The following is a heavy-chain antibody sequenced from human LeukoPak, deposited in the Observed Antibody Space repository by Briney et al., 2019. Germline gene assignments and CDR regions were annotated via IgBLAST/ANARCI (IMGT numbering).Heavy chain of an antibody. Sequence: GGSLRLSCKRSGYSFTSYWIGWVRQMPGKGLEWMGIIYPGDSHTRYSPSFQGQVTISADKSISTAYLQWSSLKASDTAMYYCARHDTYYYDSSGFTPQVYWGQGTLVTVSS. J-gene: IGHJ4*02. V-gene: IGHV5-51*01. CDR3: ARHDTYYYDSSGFTPQVY. CDR2: IYPGDSHT. D-gene: IGHD3-22*01. CDR1: GYSFTSYW.